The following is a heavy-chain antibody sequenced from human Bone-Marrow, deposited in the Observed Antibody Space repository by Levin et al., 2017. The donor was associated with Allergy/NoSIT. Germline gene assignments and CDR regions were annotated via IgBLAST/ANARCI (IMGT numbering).Heavy chain of an antibody. Sequence: GGSLRLSCAASGFTVSNNYMTWVRQAPGKGLEWVSLIYSGGSTYYVDSVKGRFTISRDSSKNTVFLQMNSLRVEDTAVYYCSGGRYCSGSTCPDWGQGTLVTVSS. CDR3: SGGRYCSGSTCPD. V-gene: IGHV3-66*01. CDR2: IYSGGST. J-gene: IGHJ4*02. D-gene: IGHD2-15*01. CDR1: GFTVSNNY.